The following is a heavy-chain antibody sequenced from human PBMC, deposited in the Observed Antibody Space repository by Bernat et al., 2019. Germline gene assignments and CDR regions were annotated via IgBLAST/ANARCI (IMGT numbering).Heavy chain of an antibody. J-gene: IGHJ4*02. Sequence: QLQLQESGPGLVKPSETLSLTCTVSGGSISSSSYYWGWIRQPPGKGLEWIGSIYYSGSTYYNQSLKSRVTISVDTSKNQFSLKLSSVTAADTAVYYCARLLRSLYYFDYWGQGTLVTVSS. CDR3: ARLLRSLYYFDY. CDR2: IYYSGST. V-gene: IGHV4-39*01. CDR1: GGSISSSSYY. D-gene: IGHD3-3*01.